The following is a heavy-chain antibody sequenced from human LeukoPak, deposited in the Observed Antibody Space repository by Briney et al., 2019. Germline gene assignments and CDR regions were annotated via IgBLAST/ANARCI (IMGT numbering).Heavy chain of an antibody. D-gene: IGHD6-19*01. Sequence: ASVKVSCKASGYTFTNYYMHWVRQAPGQGLEWMGWINCNSGGTNYAQKFRGRVTMTKDTSISTAYMELSRLRSDDTAMYYCAREYSSGQNWGQGTLVTVSS. CDR3: AREYSSGQN. CDR1: GYTFTNYY. J-gene: IGHJ4*02. V-gene: IGHV1-2*02. CDR2: INCNSGGT.